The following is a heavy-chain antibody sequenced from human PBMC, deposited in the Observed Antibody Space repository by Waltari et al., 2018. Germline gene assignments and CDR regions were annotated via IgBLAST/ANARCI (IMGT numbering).Heavy chain of an antibody. CDR1: GFTFSSYA. CDR2: ISYDGSNK. J-gene: IGHJ5*02. CDR3: ARDSQDGDLWFDP. Sequence: QVQLVESGGGVVQPGRSLRLSCAASGFTFSSYAMHWVRQAPGKGLEWVAVISYDGSNKYYADSVKGRFTISRDNSKNTLYLQMNSLRAEDTAVYYCARDSQDGDLWFDPWGQGTLVTVSS. V-gene: IGHV3-30-3*01. D-gene: IGHD4-17*01.